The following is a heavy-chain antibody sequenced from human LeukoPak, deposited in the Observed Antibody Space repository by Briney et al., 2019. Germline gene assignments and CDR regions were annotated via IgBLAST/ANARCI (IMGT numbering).Heavy chain of an antibody. CDR1: GGSFSGYY. J-gene: IGHJ3*02. CDR3: ARHRGYRANNGDDAFDI. V-gene: IGHV4-34*01. D-gene: IGHD1-26*01. CDR2: INHSGST. Sequence: SETLSLTCAVYGGSFSGYYWSWIRQPPGKGLEWIGEINHSGSTNYNPSLKSRVTISVDTSKNQFSLKLSSVTAADTAVYYCARHRGYRANNGDDAFDIWGQGTMVTVSS.